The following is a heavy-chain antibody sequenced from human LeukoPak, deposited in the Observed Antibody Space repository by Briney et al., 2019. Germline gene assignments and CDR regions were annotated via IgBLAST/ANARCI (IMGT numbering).Heavy chain of an antibody. CDR3: ARDRSYSSGWYSDY. V-gene: IGHV3-7*01. Sequence: TGGSLRLSCAASGFTFSSYWMSWVRQAPGKGLEWVANIKQDGSEKYYVDSVKGRFTISRDNAKNSLYLQMNSLRAEDTAVHYCARDRSYSSGWYSDYWGQGTLVTVSS. CDR2: IKQDGSEK. J-gene: IGHJ4*02. D-gene: IGHD6-19*01. CDR1: GFTFSSYW.